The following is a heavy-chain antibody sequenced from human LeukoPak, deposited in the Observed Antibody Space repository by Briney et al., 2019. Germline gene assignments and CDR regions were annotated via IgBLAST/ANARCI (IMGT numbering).Heavy chain of an antibody. J-gene: IGHJ4*02. V-gene: IGHV4-34*01. D-gene: IGHD4-17*01. CDR2: INHSGST. Sequence: PSETLSLTCAVYGGSFSGYYWSWIRQPPGKGLEWIGEINHSGSTNYNPSLKSRVTISVDTSKNQFSLKLSSATAADTAVYYCASHTVTRRSAVDYWGQGTLVTVSS. CDR3: ASHTVTRRSAVDY. CDR1: GGSFSGYY.